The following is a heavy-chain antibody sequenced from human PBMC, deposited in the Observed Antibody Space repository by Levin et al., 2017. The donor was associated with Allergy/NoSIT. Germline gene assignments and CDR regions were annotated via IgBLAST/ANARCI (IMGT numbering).Heavy chain of an antibody. CDR2: INPNNGGT. Sequence: ASVKVSCKASGYTFTGSGYYIHWFRQAPGHGLEWMGWINPNNGGTEYAQQFQGRVTMTRDTSMSTASMELRRLRSDDTAVYYCARPPRYCTGGSCYPNWYFELWGRGTLVSVSS. V-gene: IGHV1-2*02. D-gene: IGHD2-15*01. CDR3: ARPPRYCTGGSCYPNWYFEL. J-gene: IGHJ2*01. CDR1: GYTFTGSGYY.